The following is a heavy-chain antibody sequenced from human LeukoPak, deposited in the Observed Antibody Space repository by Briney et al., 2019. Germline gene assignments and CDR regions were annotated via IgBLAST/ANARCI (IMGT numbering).Heavy chain of an antibody. V-gene: IGHV4-61*02. Sequence: TSETLSLTCTVSGGSISSGSYYWSWIRQPAGKGLEWIGRIYTSGSTNYNPSLKSRVTISVDTSKNQFSLKLSSVTAADTAVYYCARDEVVGAREWFDPWGQGTLVTVSS. D-gene: IGHD1-26*01. CDR3: ARDEVVGAREWFDP. CDR2: IYTSGST. CDR1: GGSISSGSYY. J-gene: IGHJ5*02.